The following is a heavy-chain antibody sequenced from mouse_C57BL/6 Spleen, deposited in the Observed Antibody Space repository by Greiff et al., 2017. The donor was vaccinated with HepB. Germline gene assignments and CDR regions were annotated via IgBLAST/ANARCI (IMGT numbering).Heavy chain of an antibody. CDR3: VRQGDYYGSSYKYFDV. J-gene: IGHJ1*03. D-gene: IGHD1-1*01. Sequence: EVQLMESGGGLVQPKGSLKLSCAASGFSFNTYAMNWVRQAPGKGLEWVARIRSKSNNYATYYADSVKDRFTISRDDSESMLYLQMNNLKTEDTAMYYCVRQGDYYGSSYKYFDVWGTGTTVTVSS. V-gene: IGHV10-1*01. CDR2: IRSKSNNYAT. CDR1: GFSFNTYA.